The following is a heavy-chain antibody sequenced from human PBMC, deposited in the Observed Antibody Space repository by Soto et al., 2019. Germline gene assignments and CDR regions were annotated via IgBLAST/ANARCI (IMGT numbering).Heavy chain of an antibody. CDR1: GFTFSSYS. D-gene: IGHD3-22*01. CDR2: ISSSSSTI. CDR3: ARAPYDPRSIVVITPPYYYYGMDV. J-gene: IGHJ6*02. Sequence: GGSLRLSCAASGFTFSSYSMNWVRQAPGKGLEWVSYISSSSSTIYYADSVKGRFTISRDNAKNSLYLQMNSLRDEDTAVYYCARAPYDPRSIVVITPPYYYYGMDVWGQGTTVTVSS. V-gene: IGHV3-48*02.